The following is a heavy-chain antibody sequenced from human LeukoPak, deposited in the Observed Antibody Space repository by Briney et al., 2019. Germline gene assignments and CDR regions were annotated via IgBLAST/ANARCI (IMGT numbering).Heavy chain of an antibody. J-gene: IGHJ4*02. CDR2: IYYSGST. D-gene: IGHD2-21*01. CDR3: ARGGKGFPLGLRFDY. V-gene: IGHV4-59*01. Sequence: SETLSLTCTVSGGSISSYYWSWIRQPPGKGLEWIGYIYYSGSTNYNPSPKSRVTISVDTSKNQFSLNLTSVTAADTAVYYCARGGKGFPLGLRFDYWGQGSLVTVSS. CDR1: GGSISSYY.